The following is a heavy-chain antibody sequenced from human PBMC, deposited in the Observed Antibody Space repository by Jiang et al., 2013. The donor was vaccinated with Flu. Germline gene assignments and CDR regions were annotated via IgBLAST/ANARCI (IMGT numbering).Heavy chain of an antibody. J-gene: IGHJ3*02. CDR2: ITPHNGNT. CDR1: GYTFINYG. V-gene: IGHV1-18*01. Sequence: GAEVKKPGASVKVSCKASGYTFINYGISWVRQAPGHGPEWMGWITPHNGNTDYAQKFQGTVTMTTDTSTSTAYMELRSLRSDDTAVYYCVRRSGGWVNAFDIWGQGTMVTVSS. D-gene: IGHD6-19*01. CDR3: VRRSGGWVNAFDI.